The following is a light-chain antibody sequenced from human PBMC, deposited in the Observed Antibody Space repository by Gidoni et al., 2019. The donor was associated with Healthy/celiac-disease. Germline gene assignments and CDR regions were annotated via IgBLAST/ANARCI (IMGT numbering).Light chain of an antibody. CDR1: QRVSSN. CDR2: GAS. V-gene: IGKV3-15*01. Sequence: EIVTTQSPATLSVSPGETATLSCSASQRVSSNLAWFPQKPGQAPRPLIYGASTRATGIPARFSGGGSGTEFTLTISSLRSEDFAVYYCQRYNNWYTFGQXTKLEIK. CDR3: QRYNNWYT. J-gene: IGKJ2*01.